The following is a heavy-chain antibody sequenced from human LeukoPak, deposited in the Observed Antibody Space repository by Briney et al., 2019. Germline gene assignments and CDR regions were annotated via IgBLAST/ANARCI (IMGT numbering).Heavy chain of an antibody. CDR1: GYTFTDYP. Sequence: ASVKVSCKASGYTFTDYPMNWVRQAPGQGLEWMGWINTDTGNPTYAQGFTGHYVFSLDTSVSTAYLQIISLKAEDTAVYYCARAGLTGSKVAFDVWGQGTMVTVSS. D-gene: IGHD1-20*01. CDR3: ARAGLTGSKVAFDV. CDR2: INTDTGNP. J-gene: IGHJ3*01. V-gene: IGHV7-4-1*02.